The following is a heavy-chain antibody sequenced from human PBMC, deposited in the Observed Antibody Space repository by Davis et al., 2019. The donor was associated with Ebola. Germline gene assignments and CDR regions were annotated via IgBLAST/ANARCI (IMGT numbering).Heavy chain of an antibody. V-gene: IGHV3-66*02. CDR3: ARAYYDFWSGLTPDYYYYGMDV. CDR1: GFTVSSNY. Sequence: GESLKISCAASGFTVSSNYMSWVRQAPGKGLEWVSVIYSGGSTYYADSVKGRFTISRDNSKNTLYLQMNSLRAEDTAVYYCARAYYDFWSGLTPDYYYYGMDVWGQGTTVTVSS. D-gene: IGHD3-3*01. CDR2: IYSGGST. J-gene: IGHJ6*02.